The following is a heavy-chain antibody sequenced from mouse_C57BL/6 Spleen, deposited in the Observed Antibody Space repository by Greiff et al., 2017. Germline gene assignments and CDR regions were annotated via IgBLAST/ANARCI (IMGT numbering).Heavy chain of an antibody. J-gene: IGHJ3*01. V-gene: IGHV5-4*01. CDR3: ARDNYGSRSWFAY. CDR2: ISDGGSYT. CDR1: GFTFSSYA. Sequence: EVMLVESGGGLVKPGGSLKLSCAASGFTFSSYAMSWVRQTPEKRLEWVATISDGGSYTYSPDNVKGRFTISRDNAKNNLYLQMRHLKSEDTAMYYCARDNYGSRSWFAYWGKGTLVTVSA. D-gene: IGHD1-1*01.